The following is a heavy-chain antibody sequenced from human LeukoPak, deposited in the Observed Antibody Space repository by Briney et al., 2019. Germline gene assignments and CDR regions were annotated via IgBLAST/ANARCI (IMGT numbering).Heavy chain of an antibody. D-gene: IGHD5-18*01. CDR1: GVSISSSNW. CDR3: ARAYVDTAMVGFDY. CDR2: IYHSGST. Sequence: PSETLSLTCAVSGVSISSSNWWSWVRQPPGKGLEWIGEIYHSGSTNYNPSLKSRVTISVDKSKNQFSLKLSSVTAADTAVYYCARAYVDTAMVGFDYWGQGTLVTVSS. J-gene: IGHJ4*02. V-gene: IGHV4-4*02.